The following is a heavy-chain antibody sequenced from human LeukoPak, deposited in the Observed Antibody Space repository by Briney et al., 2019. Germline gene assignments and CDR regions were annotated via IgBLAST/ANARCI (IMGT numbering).Heavy chain of an antibody. Sequence: PGGSLRLSCAASGFTFSSYGMHWVRQAPGKGLEWVAVISYDGSNKYYADSVKGRFTISRDNSKNTLYLQMNSLRAEDTAVYYCAKGGGSSGSYGMDVWGQGTTVTVSS. D-gene: IGHD6-19*01. CDR3: AKGGGSSGSYGMDV. CDR2: ISYDGSNK. J-gene: IGHJ6*02. CDR1: GFTFSSYG. V-gene: IGHV3-30*18.